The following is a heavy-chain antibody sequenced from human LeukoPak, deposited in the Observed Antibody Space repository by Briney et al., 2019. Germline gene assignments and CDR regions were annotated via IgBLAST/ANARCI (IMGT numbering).Heavy chain of an antibody. V-gene: IGHV4-34*01. CDR1: GGSFSGYY. D-gene: IGHD5-18*01. Sequence: SETLSLTCAVYGGSFSGYYWSWIRQPPGKGLEWIGEINHSGSTNYNPSLKSRATISVDTSKNQFSLKLSSVTAADTAVYYCATPRGYSYGLDYWGQGTLVTVSS. CDR2: INHSGST. CDR3: ATPRGYSYGLDY. J-gene: IGHJ4*02.